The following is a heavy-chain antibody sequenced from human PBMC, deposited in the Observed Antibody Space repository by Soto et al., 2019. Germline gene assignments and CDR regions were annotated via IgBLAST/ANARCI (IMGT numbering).Heavy chain of an antibody. J-gene: IGHJ6*02. D-gene: IGHD3-22*01. CDR2: IWYDGSNK. CDR3: ARDNDSSDWVATPGGMDV. Sequence: HPGGSLRLSCAASGFTFSSYGMHWVRQAPGKGLEWVAVIWYDGSNKYYADSVKGRFTISRDNSKNTLYLQMNSLRAEDTAVYYCARDNDSSDWVATPGGMDVWGQGTTVTVSS. CDR1: GFTFSSYG. V-gene: IGHV3-33*01.